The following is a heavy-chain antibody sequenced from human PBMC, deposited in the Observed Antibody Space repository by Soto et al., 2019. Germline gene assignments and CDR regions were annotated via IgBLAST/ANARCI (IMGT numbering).Heavy chain of an antibody. J-gene: IGHJ4*02. CDR1: GFRFSCYG. D-gene: IGHD3-10*01. CDR2: IWYDGSNR. CDR3: ARDVRHFSSGSSYCAS. V-gene: IGHV3-33*01. Sequence: QVQLVESGGGVVQPGTSLTLSCAASGFRFSCYGFQWVRQAPGKGLEGVAVIWYDGSNRYYADAVKGRFTISRDESRTSVDLHMNKLRDEDTSIYDCARDVRHFSSGSSYCASWGQGTLFTVSS.